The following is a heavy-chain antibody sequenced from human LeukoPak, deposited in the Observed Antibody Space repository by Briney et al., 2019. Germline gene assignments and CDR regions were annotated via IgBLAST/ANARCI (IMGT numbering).Heavy chain of an antibody. Sequence: GESLKISCKGSGYSFTSYWIGWVRQMPGKGLECMGIIYPGDSDTRYSPSFQGQVTISADRSISTASLQWSSLKASDTAMYYCARTTSYYGSGKYYYHYYMDVWGKGTTVTISS. J-gene: IGHJ6*03. CDR1: GYSFTSYW. D-gene: IGHD3-10*01. V-gene: IGHV5-51*01. CDR3: ARTTSYYGSGKYYYHYYMDV. CDR2: IYPGDSDT.